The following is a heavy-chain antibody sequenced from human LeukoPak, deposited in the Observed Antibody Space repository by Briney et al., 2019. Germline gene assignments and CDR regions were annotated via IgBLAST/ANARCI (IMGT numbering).Heavy chain of an antibody. D-gene: IGHD3-16*01. J-gene: IGHJ5*02. CDR2: IYYSGST. CDR3: ARVKTYYVWGSWKPNWFDP. V-gene: IGHV4-59*01. CDR1: GGSISSYY. Sequence: SETLSLTXTVSGGSISSYYWSWIRQTPGKGLEWIGYIYYSGSTNYNPSLKSRVTISVDTSKNQFSLKLSSVTAADTAVYYCARVKTYYVWGSWKPNWFDPWGQGTLVTVSS.